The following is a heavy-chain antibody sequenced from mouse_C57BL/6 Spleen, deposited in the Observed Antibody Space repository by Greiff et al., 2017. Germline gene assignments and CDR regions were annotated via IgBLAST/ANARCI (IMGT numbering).Heavy chain of an antibody. Sequence: QVQLQQSGAELVRPGTSVKVSCKASGYAFTNYLIEWVKQRPGQGLEWIGVINPGSGGTNYNEKFKGKATLTADKSPSTAYMQLSSLTSADSAVYFCARNASDYYGSSPAWLAYWGQGTLVTVSA. CDR1: GYAFTNYL. CDR2: INPGSGGT. V-gene: IGHV1-54*01. CDR3: ARNASDYYGSSPAWLAY. D-gene: IGHD1-1*01. J-gene: IGHJ3*01.